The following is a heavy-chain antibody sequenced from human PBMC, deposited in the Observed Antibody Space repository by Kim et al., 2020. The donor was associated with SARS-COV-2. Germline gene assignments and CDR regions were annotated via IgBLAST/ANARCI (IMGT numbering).Heavy chain of an antibody. J-gene: IGHJ4*01. D-gene: IGHD2-15*01. CDR1: GFTFSSFY. CDR3: ASVSEGCNSRTYF. V-gene: IGHV3-11*03. CDR2: LSPGNHYP. Sequence: WGSLRLSCAASGFTFSSFYMSWIRQAPGKGLEWVSYLSPGNHYPNYAAPVKGRFPISRDNAKTPLYLQMNSRRADGPAMYYCASVSEGCNSRTYF.